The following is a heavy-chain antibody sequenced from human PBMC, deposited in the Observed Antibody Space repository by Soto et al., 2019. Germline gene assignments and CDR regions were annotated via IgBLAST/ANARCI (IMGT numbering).Heavy chain of an antibody. V-gene: IGHV3-49*03. CDR3: TRPLSLVA. J-gene: IGHJ5*02. D-gene: IGHD2-15*01. CDR1: GFIIGDYA. CDR2: IRSKAYGGTT. Sequence: GGSLRLSCTASGFIIGDYAMSWFRQAPGKGLEWVGFIRSKAYGGTTEYAASVKGRFTISRDDSKSIAYLQMNSLKTEDTAVYYCTRPLSLVAWGQGTLVTVSS.